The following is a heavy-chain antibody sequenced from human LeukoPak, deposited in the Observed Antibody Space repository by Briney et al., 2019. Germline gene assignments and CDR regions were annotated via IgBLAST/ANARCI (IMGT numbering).Heavy chain of an antibody. D-gene: IGHD1-26*01. V-gene: IGHV1-46*01. CDR2: INPSGGST. Sequence: ASVKVSCKASGYTFISYYMHWVRQAPGQGLEWMGIINPSGGSTIYAQKIQGRVTMTRDTSTSTIYMELSSLRSEDTAVYYCARGSGSSPDYWGQGTLVTVSS. CDR3: ARGSGSSPDY. J-gene: IGHJ4*02. CDR1: GYTFISYY.